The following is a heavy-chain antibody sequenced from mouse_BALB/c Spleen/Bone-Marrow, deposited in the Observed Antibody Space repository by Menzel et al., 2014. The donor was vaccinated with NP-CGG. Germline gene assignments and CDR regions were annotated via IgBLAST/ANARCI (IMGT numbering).Heavy chain of an antibody. J-gene: IGHJ4*01. CDR2: IDPANGNT. D-gene: IGHD1-1*01. V-gene: IGHV14-3*02. Sequence: VQLKESGAELVKPGASVKLSCTASGFNIKDTYIHWVKQRPEQGLGWIGGIDPANGNTKYDPKFQGKATITADTSSNTAYLHLSSLTSEDTAVYYCARDRYYGSSGWDYWGQGTSVTVSS. CDR1: GFNIKDTY. CDR3: ARDRYYGSSGWDY.